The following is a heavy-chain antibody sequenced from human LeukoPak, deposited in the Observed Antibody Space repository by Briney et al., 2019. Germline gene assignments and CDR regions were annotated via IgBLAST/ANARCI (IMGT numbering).Heavy chain of an antibody. J-gene: IGHJ6*02. Sequence: GGSLRLSCAASGFTFSSYTMNWVRQAPGKGLEWVSSISSSGGYIYYADSVKGRFTISRDNAKNTLYLQMNSLRAEDTAVYYCAKDLVGFSLYYYYGMDVWGQGTTVTVSS. CDR2: ISSSGGYI. CDR3: AKDLVGFSLYYYYGMDV. CDR1: GFTFSSYT. V-gene: IGHV3-21*01. D-gene: IGHD1-26*01.